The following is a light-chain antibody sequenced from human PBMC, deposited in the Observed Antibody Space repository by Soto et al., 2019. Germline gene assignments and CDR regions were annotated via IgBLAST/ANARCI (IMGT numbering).Light chain of an antibody. CDR3: SSYTPSNPRKIV. Sequence: QSALTQPASVSGSPGQSITISCTGTSSDVGGYNYVSWYQHHPGKAPKLMIYDVSNRPSGVSNRFSGSKSGNTASLTISGLQPEDEADYYCSSYTPSNPRKIVLGTGTKVTVL. CDR1: SSDVGGYNY. J-gene: IGLJ1*01. CDR2: DVS. V-gene: IGLV2-14*03.